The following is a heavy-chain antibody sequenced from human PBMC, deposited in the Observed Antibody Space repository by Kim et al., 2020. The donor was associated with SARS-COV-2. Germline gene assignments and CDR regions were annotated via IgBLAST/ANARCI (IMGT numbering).Heavy chain of an antibody. CDR2: IIPILGIA. CDR3: ARGLLVGATTASGAYYYYG. CDR1: GGTFTSYA. J-gene: IGHJ6*01. Sequence: SVKVSCKASGGTFTSYAISWVRQAPGQGLEWMGRIIPILGIANYAQKFQGRVTITADKSTSTAYMELSSLRSEDTAVYYCARGLLVGATTASGAYYYYG. D-gene: IGHD1-26*01. V-gene: IGHV1-69*04.